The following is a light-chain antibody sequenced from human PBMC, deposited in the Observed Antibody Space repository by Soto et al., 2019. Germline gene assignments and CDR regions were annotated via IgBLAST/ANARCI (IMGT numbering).Light chain of an antibody. V-gene: IGLV2-14*03. Sequence: QSALTQPASVSGSPGQSITISCTGTSSDVGGFNSVSWYQLRPGTAPKLILYDVVDRLSGVSYRFSGSKSGNTASLTISGLQAADEADYFCSSYTSTMTYVFGSGTKVTVL. CDR2: DVV. CDR3: SSYTSTMTYV. CDR1: SSDVGGFNS. J-gene: IGLJ1*01.